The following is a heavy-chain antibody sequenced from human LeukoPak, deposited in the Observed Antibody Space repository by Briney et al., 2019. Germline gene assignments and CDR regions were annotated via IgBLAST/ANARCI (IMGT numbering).Heavy chain of an antibody. CDR2: ISAYNGET. V-gene: IGHV1-18*01. Sequence: GASVKVSCKTSGYTFTYYDISWVRQAPGQGLEWMGWISAYNGETNYVQKLQGRLTMTTDTSTSTAYMELRSLRSDDTAVYFCARGNKPYDYWGQGALVTVSS. CDR1: GYTFTYYD. D-gene: IGHD2/OR15-2a*01. J-gene: IGHJ4*02. CDR3: ARGNKPYDY.